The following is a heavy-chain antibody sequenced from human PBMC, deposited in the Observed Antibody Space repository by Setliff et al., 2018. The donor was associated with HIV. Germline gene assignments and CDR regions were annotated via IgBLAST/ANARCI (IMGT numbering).Heavy chain of an antibody. D-gene: IGHD4-17*01. CDR1: GGSIVRYY. Sequence: PSETLSLTCTVSGGSIVRYYWTWIRQPPGKGLEWIGYIYYSGSTNYNPSLKSRVIISVDTSKMQFSLKLRSVTAADTAMYYCARDRDYGGNRDAFDIWGQGIMVTVSS. J-gene: IGHJ3*02. CDR2: IYYSGST. V-gene: IGHV4-59*12. CDR3: ARDRDYGGNRDAFDI.